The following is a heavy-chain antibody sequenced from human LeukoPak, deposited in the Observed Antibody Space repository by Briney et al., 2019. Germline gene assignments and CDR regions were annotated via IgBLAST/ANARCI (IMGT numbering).Heavy chain of an antibody. Sequence: GGSLRLSCVASGFTFSSYAMSWVRQAPGKGLEWVSVISASGQNTYYADSVKGRFTISRDNSKKTLYLQMNSLRAEDTAVYYCAKSPQYHNGMDVSGQGTTVTVSS. CDR2: ISASGQNT. V-gene: IGHV3-23*01. CDR1: GFTFSSYA. J-gene: IGHJ6*02. CDR3: AKSPQYHNGMDV.